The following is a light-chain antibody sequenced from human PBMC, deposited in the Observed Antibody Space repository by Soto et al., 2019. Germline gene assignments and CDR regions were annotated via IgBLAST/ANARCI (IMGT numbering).Light chain of an antibody. V-gene: IGKV3-20*01. CDR1: QSVSSSY. CDR2: GAS. CDR3: QQYGSSPRSGSGLT. Sequence: EIVLTQSPGTLSLSPGERATLSCRASQSVSSSYLAWYQQKPGQAPRLLIYGASSRATGIPDRFSGSGSGTDFTLTISRLEPEDFAVYYCQQYGSSPRSGSGLTFGGGTKVEIK. J-gene: IGKJ4*01.